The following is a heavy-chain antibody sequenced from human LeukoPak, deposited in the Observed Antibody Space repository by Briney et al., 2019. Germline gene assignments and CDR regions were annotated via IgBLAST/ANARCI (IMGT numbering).Heavy chain of an antibody. CDR3: AREAYYYDSSGPFDY. D-gene: IGHD3-22*01. CDR1: GGSFSGYY. Sequence: SETLSLTCAVYGGSFSGYYWSWIRQPPGKGLEWIGEINHSGSTNYNPSLKSRVTISVDTSKNQFSLKLSSVTAADTAVYYCAREAYYYDSSGPFDYWGQGTLVTVSS. CDR2: INHSGST. J-gene: IGHJ4*02. V-gene: IGHV4-34*09.